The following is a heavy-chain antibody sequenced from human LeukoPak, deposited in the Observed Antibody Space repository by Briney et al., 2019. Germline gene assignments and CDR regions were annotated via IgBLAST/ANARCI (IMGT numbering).Heavy chain of an antibody. CDR2: DGST. CDR1: GASISSGGYH. CDR3: ARALTTVTTDCWFDP. J-gene: IGHJ5*02. D-gene: IGHD4-17*01. V-gene: IGHV4-31*03. Sequence: SETLSLTCTVSGASISSGGYHWSWIRQHPGKGLEWIGNDGSTSYNPSLKSRVTMSVDTSKNQFSLKLSSVTAADTAVYYCARALTTVTTDCWFDPGAREPWSPSPQ.